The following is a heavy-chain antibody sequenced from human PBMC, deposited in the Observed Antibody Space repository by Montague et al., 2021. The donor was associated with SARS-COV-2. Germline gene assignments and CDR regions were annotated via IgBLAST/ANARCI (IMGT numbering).Heavy chain of an antibody. CDR2: IYYSGCT. CDR1: GGSISSSSYY. D-gene: IGHD6-13*01. V-gene: IGHV4-39*07. J-gene: IGHJ6*02. Sequence: SETLSLTCTVSGGSISSSSYYWGWIRQPPGKGLEWIGSIYYSGCTYYXPSLKSRVTISVDTSKNQFSLKLSSVTAADTAVYYRARVGRQQLVRLSGMDVWGQGTTVTVSS. CDR3: ARVGRQQLVRLSGMDV.